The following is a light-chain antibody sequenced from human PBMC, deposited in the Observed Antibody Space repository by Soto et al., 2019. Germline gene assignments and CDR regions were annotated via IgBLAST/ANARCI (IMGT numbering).Light chain of an antibody. J-gene: IGKJ2*01. CDR3: QQYGSSPYT. CDR1: QSVSSNY. V-gene: IGKV3-20*01. Sequence: EIVLTQSPGTLSLSPGERATLSCRASQSVSSNYLAWYQQKPGQTPRLLIYGASSRATGIPDRFSGSGSGTDVTLTISRLEPEDFAVYSCQQYGSSPYTFGQGTKLEIK. CDR2: GAS.